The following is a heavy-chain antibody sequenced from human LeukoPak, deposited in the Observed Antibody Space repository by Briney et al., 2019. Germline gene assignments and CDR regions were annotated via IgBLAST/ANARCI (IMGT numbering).Heavy chain of an antibody. CDR2: IWYDGSNK. J-gene: IGHJ4*02. Sequence: PGGSLRLSCAASGFTFSDYYMSWVRQAPGKGLEWVAVIWYDGSNKYYADSVKGRFTISRDNSKNTLYLQMNSLRAEDTAVYYCARDLPADYWGQGTLVTVSS. CDR3: ARDLPADY. V-gene: IGHV3-33*08. CDR1: GFTFSDYY.